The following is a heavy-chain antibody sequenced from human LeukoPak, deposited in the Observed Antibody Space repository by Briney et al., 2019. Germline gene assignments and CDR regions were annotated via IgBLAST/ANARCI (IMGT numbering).Heavy chain of an antibody. V-gene: IGHV3-21*01. CDR2: ITGGSNDI. CDR1: GFTFSSYS. J-gene: IGHJ3*02. CDR3: ARDSRSIVVVEAARIDAFDI. Sequence: GGSLRLSCAASGFTFSSYSMNWVRQAPGKRLEWVSYITGGSNDIYYADSLKGRFTISRDNAKNSLYLQMNSLRAEDTAVYYCARDSRSIVVVEAARIDAFDIWGQGTMVTVSS. D-gene: IGHD2-15*01.